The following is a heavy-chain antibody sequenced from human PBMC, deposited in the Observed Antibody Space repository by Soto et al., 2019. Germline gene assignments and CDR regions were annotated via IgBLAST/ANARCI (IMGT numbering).Heavy chain of an antibody. CDR2: INAGNGNT. CDR3: ARVSGYCSSTSCYRGGPFDY. V-gene: IGHV1-3*01. CDR1: GYTFTSYA. D-gene: IGHD2-2*01. J-gene: IGHJ4*02. Sequence: ASVKVSCKASGYTFTSYAMHWVRQAPGQRLEWMGWINAGNGNTKYSQKFQGRVTITRDTSASTAYMELSSLRSEDTAVYYCARVSGYCSSTSCYRGGPFDYWGQGTLVTVSS.